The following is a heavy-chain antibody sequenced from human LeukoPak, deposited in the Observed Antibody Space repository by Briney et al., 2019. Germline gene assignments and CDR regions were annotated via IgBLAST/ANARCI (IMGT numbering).Heavy chain of an antibody. CDR2: TYYRSKWYN. D-gene: IGHD5-24*01. CDR3: ARDQMGFDP. V-gene: IGHV6-1*01. CDR1: GGSVSSNIAA. Sequence: SQTLSLTCAISGGSVSSNIAAWNWVRQSPSRDLEWLGRTYYRSKWYNDYAVSVKSRITINPDTSKNHFSLQLNSVSPEDTAIYYCARDQMGFDPWGQGILVTVSS. J-gene: IGHJ5*02.